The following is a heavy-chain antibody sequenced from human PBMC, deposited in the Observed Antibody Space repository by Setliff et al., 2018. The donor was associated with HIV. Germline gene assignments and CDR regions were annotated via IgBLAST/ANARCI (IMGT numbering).Heavy chain of an antibody. CDR3: ARGGVVVVAASDAFDI. CDR1: GGSFSGYH. D-gene: IGHD2-15*01. V-gene: IGHV4-34*01. CDR2: INHSGST. J-gene: IGHJ3*02. Sequence: SETLSLTCGVYGGSFSGYHWSWIRQPPGKGLEWIGEINHSGSTNYNPSLKSRVTISVDTSKNQFSLKLSSVTAADTAVYYCARGGVVVVAASDAFDIWGQGTMVTVSS.